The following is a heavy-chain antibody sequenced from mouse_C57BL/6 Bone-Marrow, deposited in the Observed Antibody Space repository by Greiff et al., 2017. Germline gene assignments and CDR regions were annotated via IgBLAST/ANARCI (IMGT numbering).Heavy chain of an antibody. Sequence: EVQLQESGGDLVKPGGSLKLSCAASGFTFSSYGMSWVRQTPDKRLEWVATISSGGSYTYYPDSVKGRFTISRDNANNTLYLQMSSLKSEDTAMYYCARQDYPFDYWGQGTTLTVSA. CDR1: GFTFSSYG. J-gene: IGHJ2*01. CDR3: ARQDYPFDY. D-gene: IGHD2-4*01. V-gene: IGHV5-6*01. CDR2: ISSGGSYT.